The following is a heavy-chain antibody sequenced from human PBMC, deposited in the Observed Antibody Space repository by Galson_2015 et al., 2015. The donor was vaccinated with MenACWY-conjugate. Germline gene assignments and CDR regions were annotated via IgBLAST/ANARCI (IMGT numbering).Heavy chain of an antibody. Sequence: CAISGDSVSSNSAAWNWIRQSPSRGLEWLGRTYYRSKWNYNYALSVKSRIIINPDTSKNQFSLQLNSVTPEDTAVYFCARMHGGYVDYWGQGAPVTVSS. V-gene: IGHV6-1*01. J-gene: IGHJ4*02. CDR2: TYYRSKWNY. CDR3: ARMHGGYVDY. D-gene: IGHD2-15*01. CDR1: GDSVSSNSAA.